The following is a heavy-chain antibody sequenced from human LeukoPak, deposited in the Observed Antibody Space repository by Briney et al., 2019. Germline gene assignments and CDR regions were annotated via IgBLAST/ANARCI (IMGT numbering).Heavy chain of an antibody. CDR3: ARDYYGSSGYYSTYYFDY. D-gene: IGHD3-22*01. J-gene: IGHJ4*02. Sequence: GGSLRLSCAASGFTFSSYSMNWVRQAPGKGLEWVSYISSSSSTIYYADSVKGRFTISRDNAKNSLYLQMNSLRAEDTAVYYCARDYYGSSGYYSTYYFDYWGQGSLVTVSS. CDR2: ISSSSSTI. CDR1: GFTFSSYS. V-gene: IGHV3-48*01.